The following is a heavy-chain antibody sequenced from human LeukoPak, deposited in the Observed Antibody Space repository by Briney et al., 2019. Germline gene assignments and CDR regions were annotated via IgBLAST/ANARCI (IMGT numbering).Heavy chain of an antibody. J-gene: IGHJ4*02. CDR1: GYAFISYD. V-gene: IGHV1-46*01. CDR2: VNPNGFST. CDR3: ARDSITFGGFTFDF. D-gene: IGHD3-16*01. Sequence: ASVKVSCKASGYAFISYDIHWVRQAPGQGLEWEGRVNPNGFSTTYAQKFQGRVTMTSDTSTTTVYMDLSSLRSEDTAVYYCARDSITFGGFTFDFWGQGTLVTVSS.